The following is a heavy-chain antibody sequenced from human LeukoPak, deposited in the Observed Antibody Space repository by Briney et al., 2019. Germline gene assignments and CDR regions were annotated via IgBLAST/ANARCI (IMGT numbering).Heavy chain of an antibody. CDR1: GGSISSYY. Sequence: SETLSLTCTVSGGSISSYYWSWIRQPPGKGLEWIGYIYYSGNTNYNPSLKSRVTISVDTSKNQFSLKLSSVTAADTAVYYCAKRYCSSTSCVAFDIWGQGTMVTVSS. CDR2: IYYSGNT. V-gene: IGHV4-59*01. CDR3: AKRYCSSTSCVAFDI. J-gene: IGHJ3*02. D-gene: IGHD2-2*01.